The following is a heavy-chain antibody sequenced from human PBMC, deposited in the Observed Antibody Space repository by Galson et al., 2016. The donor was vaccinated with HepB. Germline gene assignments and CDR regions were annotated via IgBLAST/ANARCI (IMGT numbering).Heavy chain of an antibody. CDR2: ISGSSSYT. D-gene: IGHD6-6*01. Sequence: SLRLSCAASGFTFRDYYMSWIRQAPGKGLEWVSYISGSSSYTNYADSVKGRFTISRDNAKNSLYLQMNSLRGEDTAMYYCATAPTKYHYYYYMDVWGKGTTVTVSS. J-gene: IGHJ6*03. CDR3: ATAPTKYHYYYYMDV. V-gene: IGHV3-11*06. CDR1: GFTFRDYY.